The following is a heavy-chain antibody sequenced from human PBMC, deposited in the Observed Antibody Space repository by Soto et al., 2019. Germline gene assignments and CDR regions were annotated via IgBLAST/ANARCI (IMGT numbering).Heavy chain of an antibody. CDR3: ARASGIAAAGDYYYGMDV. CDR1: GGTFSSYA. D-gene: IGHD6-13*01. V-gene: IGHV1-69*01. Sequence: QVQLGQSGAEVKKPGSSVKVSCKASGGTFSSYAISWVRQAPGQGLEWMGGIIPIFGTANYAQKFQGRVTITADESTSTAYMELSSLRSEDTAVYYCARASGIAAAGDYYYGMDVWGQGTTVTVSS. CDR2: IIPIFGTA. J-gene: IGHJ6*02.